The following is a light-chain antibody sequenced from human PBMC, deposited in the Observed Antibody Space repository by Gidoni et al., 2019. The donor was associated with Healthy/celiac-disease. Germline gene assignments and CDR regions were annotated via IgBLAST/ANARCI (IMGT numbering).Light chain of an antibody. CDR2: GAS. J-gene: IGKJ1*01. CDR3: QRYNNWPGT. V-gene: IGKV3-15*01. CDR1: QSVSSN. Sequence: EIVMTQPPPTLSVSPGERATLSCRASQSVSSNLAWYQQKPGQAPRLLIYGASTRATVIPARFSGSGSGTEFTLTISSLQSEDFAVYYCQRYNNWPGTFGQGTKVEIK.